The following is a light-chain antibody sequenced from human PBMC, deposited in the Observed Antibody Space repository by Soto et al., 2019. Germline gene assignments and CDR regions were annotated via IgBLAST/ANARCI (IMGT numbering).Light chain of an antibody. Sequence: DIQMTQSPSTLSAFVGDRVTITCRASQSVSSSLAWYQQKPGKAPKLLIYEASTLESGVPSRFSGSGYGTEFTLTINSLQPGDFATYYCQQYESFSPYTFGQGTRLEIK. J-gene: IGKJ2*01. CDR2: EAS. CDR3: QQYESFSPYT. CDR1: QSVSSS. V-gene: IGKV1-5*01.